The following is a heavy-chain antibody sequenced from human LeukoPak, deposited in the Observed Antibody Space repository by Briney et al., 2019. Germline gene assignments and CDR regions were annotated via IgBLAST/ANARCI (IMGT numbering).Heavy chain of an antibody. CDR1: GGSISSSSYY. J-gene: IGHJ4*02. V-gene: IGHV4-39*07. D-gene: IGHD6-13*01. CDR2: ICYSGST. CDR3: ARVRPLGRAPYSSSWYPLRYFDY. Sequence: SETLSLTCTVSGGSISSSSYYWGWIRQPPGKGLEWIGSICYSGSTYYNPSLKSRVTISVDTSKNQFSLKLSSVTAADTAVYYCARVRPLGRAPYSSSWYPLRYFDYWGQGTLVTVPS.